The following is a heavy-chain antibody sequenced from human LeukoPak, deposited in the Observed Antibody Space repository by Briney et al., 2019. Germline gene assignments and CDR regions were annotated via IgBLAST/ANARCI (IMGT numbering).Heavy chain of an antibody. J-gene: IGHJ6*02. D-gene: IGHD3-10*01. Sequence: SETLSLTCTVSCGSISSSSYDWGWIRQPPWKGLEWIVSIYYSGGTYYNTSLTSRVTISVDTSKNQFSLTLSSVTAADTAVYYCARQGYYGSGSWDYYSMDVWGQGTTVTVSS. V-gene: IGHV4-39*01. CDR2: IYYSGGT. CDR1: CGSISSSSYD. CDR3: ARQGYYGSGSWDYYSMDV.